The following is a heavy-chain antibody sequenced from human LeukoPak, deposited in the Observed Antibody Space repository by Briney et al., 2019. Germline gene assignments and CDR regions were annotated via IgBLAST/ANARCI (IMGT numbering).Heavy chain of an antibody. V-gene: IGHV3-30*02. J-gene: IGHJ4*02. D-gene: IGHD4-11*01. CDR3: AKDAQRGFDYSNSLEK. Sequence: GGSLRLSCAASGFTFSSFGMHWVRQAPGNGLEWVAFIRYDGSNKKYADAVTGRFTISRDNSQNTVYLQMNSLRGEDTAVYYCAKDAQRGFDYSNSLEKWGQGTLVIVSS. CDR1: GFTFSSFG. CDR2: IRYDGSNK.